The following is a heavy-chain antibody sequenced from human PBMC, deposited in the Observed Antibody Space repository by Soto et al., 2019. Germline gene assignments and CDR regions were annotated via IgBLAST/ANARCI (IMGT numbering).Heavy chain of an antibody. CDR1: GFSVSSKY. CDR3: TRDHGDLLGGALDS. CDR2: IYSGGGD. Sequence: GGSLRLSCAASGFSVSSKYMSWIRQAPGKGLQWVSVIYSGGGDYYADSVKGRFTVSRDSSKNTVYLQMNSLRAEDTAVYYCTRDHGDLLGGALDSWGQGTLVTVSS. V-gene: IGHV3-53*01. D-gene: IGHD3-10*01. J-gene: IGHJ4*02.